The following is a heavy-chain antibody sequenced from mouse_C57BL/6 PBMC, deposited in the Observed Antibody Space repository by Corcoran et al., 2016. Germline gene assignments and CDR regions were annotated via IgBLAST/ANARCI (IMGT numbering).Heavy chain of an antibody. CDR1: GYTFTTYG. V-gene: IGHV9-3*01. Sequence: QIQLVQSGSELKKPGETVKISCKASGYTFTTYGMSWVKQAPGKGLKWMGWINTYSGVPTYADDFKGRFAFSLETSASTAYLQINNLKNEDTATYFCARWGFPGYFDVWGTGTTVTVSS. J-gene: IGHJ1*03. CDR2: INTYSGVP. CDR3: ARWGFPGYFDV.